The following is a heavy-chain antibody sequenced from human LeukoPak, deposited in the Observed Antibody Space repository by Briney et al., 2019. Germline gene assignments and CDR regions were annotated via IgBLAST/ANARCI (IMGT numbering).Heavy chain of an antibody. V-gene: IGHV4-59*01. CDR3: ARYIPRGGIDY. Sequence: SETLCLTCTVSGGSISSYYWSWIRQPPGKGLEWIGYIYYSGSTNYNPSLKSRVTISVDTSKNQFSLKLSSVTAADTAVYYCARYIPRGGIDYWGQGTLVTVSS. J-gene: IGHJ4*02. D-gene: IGHD3-10*01. CDR2: IYYSGST. CDR1: GGSISSYY.